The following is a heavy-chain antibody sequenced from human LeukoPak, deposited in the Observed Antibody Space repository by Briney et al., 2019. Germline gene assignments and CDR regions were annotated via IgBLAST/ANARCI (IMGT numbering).Heavy chain of an antibody. V-gene: IGHV3-9*01. CDR1: GFTFEDYA. D-gene: IGHD6-13*01. CDR2: ISWNSGRI. CDR3: AKDIQEEGSSWLDY. J-gene: IGHJ4*02. Sequence: PGGSLRLSCAASGFTFEDYAMQGVRQAPGKGLEGVSGISWNSGRIGYADSVKGRFTISRDNAKNSLYLQMNSLRAEDTALYYCAKDIQEEGSSWLDYWGQGTLVTVSS.